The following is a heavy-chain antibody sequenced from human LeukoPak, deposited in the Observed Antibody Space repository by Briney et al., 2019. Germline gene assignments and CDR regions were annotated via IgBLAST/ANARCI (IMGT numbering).Heavy chain of an antibody. CDR2: ISGSGGST. Sequence: GGSLRLSCAASGFTFSSYWMSWVRQAPGKGLEWVSAISGSGGSTYYADSVKGRFTISRDNSKNTLYLQMNSLRAEDTAVYYCAKDQALHDAFDIWGQGTMVTVSS. CDR1: GFTFSSYW. V-gene: IGHV3-23*01. J-gene: IGHJ3*02. CDR3: AKDQALHDAFDI.